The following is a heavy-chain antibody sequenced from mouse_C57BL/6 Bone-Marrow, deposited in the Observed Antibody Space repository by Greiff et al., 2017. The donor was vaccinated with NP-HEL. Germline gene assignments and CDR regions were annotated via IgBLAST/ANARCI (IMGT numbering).Heavy chain of an antibody. CDR1: GYTFTGYW. V-gene: IGHV1-9*01. CDR3: SRLWTMVTTGLHWYFDV. CDR2: ILPGSGST. Sequence: QVQLQQSGAELMKPGASVKLSCKASGYTFTGYWIAWVKQRPGHGLEWIGEILPGSGSTNYNEKFKGKATFTADTSSNTAYMQLSSLTTADSAIYYWSRLWTMVTTGLHWYFDVWGTGTTVTVSS. D-gene: IGHD2-2*01. J-gene: IGHJ1*03.